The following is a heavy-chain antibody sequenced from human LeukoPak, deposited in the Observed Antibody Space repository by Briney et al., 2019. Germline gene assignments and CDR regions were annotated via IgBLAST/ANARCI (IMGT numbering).Heavy chain of an antibody. CDR2: IYENGGTT. Sequence: GGSLRLSCVGSGFTFRSLAMSWVRQAPEKGLEYVSGIYENGGTTYYADSVKGRFSIYRDNSKNTLYLQMYSLRGEDTAVYYCAKDFRIGYSAHFDYWGQGALVTVSS. CDR1: GFTFRSLA. V-gene: IGHV3-23*01. J-gene: IGHJ4*02. CDR3: AKDFRIGYSAHFDY. D-gene: IGHD2-21*01.